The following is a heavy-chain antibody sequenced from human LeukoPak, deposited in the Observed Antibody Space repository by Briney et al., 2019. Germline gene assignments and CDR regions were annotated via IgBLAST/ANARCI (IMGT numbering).Heavy chain of an antibody. V-gene: IGHV4-34*01. CDR2: INHSGST. Sequence: SETLSLTCGVYGGSFSGYYWSWIRQPPGKGLEWIGEINHSGSTNYNPSLKSRVTISVDTSKNQFSLKLSSVTAADTAVYYCARGHGITIFGVVTSYNWFDPWGQGTLVTVSS. J-gene: IGHJ5*02. D-gene: IGHD3-3*01. CDR1: GGSFSGYY. CDR3: ARGHGITIFGVVTSYNWFDP.